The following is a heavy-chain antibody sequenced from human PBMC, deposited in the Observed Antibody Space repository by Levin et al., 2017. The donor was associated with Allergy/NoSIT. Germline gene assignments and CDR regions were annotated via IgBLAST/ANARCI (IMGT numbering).Heavy chain of an antibody. Sequence: PSETLSLTCAVYGGSFSGYYWSWIRQPPGKGLEWIGEINHSGSTNYNPSLKSRVTISVDTSKNQFSLKLSSVTAADTAVYYCARSRGSSSRGWFDPWGQGTLVTVSS. V-gene: IGHV4-34*01. J-gene: IGHJ5*02. D-gene: IGHD6-13*01. CDR3: ARSRGSSSRGWFDP. CDR2: INHSGST. CDR1: GGSFSGYY.